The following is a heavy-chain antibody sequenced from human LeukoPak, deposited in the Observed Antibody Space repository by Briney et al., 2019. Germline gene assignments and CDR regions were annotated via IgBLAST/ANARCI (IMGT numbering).Heavy chain of an antibody. Sequence: GGSLRLSCAASGFTFSSYWMSWVRQAPGKGLEWVSAMSGNGDITYYADSVRGRFTISRDNSKNTLYLQMNSLRAEDTAVYYCARVKRDCSGGSCYSYDYWGQGTLVTVSS. D-gene: IGHD2-15*01. CDR1: GFTFSSYW. CDR2: MSGNGDIT. V-gene: IGHV3-23*01. J-gene: IGHJ4*02. CDR3: ARVKRDCSGGSCYSYDY.